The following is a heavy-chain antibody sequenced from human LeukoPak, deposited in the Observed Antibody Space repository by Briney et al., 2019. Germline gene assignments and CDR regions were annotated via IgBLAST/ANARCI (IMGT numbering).Heavy chain of an antibody. CDR3: ARTSAEYSNSWIDS. V-gene: IGHV4-4*02. Sequence: PSGTLSLTCAVSGGSISSSNWWSWVRQPPGKGLEWIGEIYHSGSTYSNPSLQSRVTISVDKSKNHFSLKLTSVTAADTAVYYCARTSAEYSNSWIDSWGQGTLGTVSS. J-gene: IGHJ5*01. CDR2: IYHSGST. CDR1: GGSISSSNW. D-gene: IGHD6-6*01.